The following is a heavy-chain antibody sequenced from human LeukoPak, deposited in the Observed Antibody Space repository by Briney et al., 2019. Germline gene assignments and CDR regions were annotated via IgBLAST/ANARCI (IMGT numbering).Heavy chain of an antibody. CDR3: AREMNSSTWRPLDF. V-gene: IGHV4-34*01. CDR2: INHSGST. Sequence: SETLSLTCAVYGGSFSGYYWSWIRQPPGKGLEWIGEINHSGSTNYNPSLKSRVSMSLDTSKNQFSLRLTSMTAADTAVYYCAREMNSSTWRPLDFWGQGTLVTVSS. J-gene: IGHJ4*02. D-gene: IGHD6-13*01. CDR1: GGSFSGYY.